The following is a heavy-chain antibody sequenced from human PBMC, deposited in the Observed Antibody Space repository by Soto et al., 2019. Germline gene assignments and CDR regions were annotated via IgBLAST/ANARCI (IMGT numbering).Heavy chain of an antibody. CDR1: GGSISSGDYY. J-gene: IGHJ4*02. Sequence: RSLTCTVSGGSISSGDYYWSWIRQPPGKGLEWIGYIYYSGSTYYNPSLKSRVTISVDTSKNQFSLKLSSVTAADTAVYYCARVGGDILTGYLIFDYWGQGTLVTVSS. CDR2: IYYSGST. CDR3: ARVGGDILTGYLIFDY. D-gene: IGHD3-9*01. V-gene: IGHV4-30-4*01.